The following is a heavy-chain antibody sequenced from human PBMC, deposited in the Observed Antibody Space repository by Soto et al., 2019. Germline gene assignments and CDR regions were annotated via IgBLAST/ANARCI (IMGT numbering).Heavy chain of an antibody. V-gene: IGHV1-3*01. CDR3: AAGPTPGVAEAGRFSLYYYGMDV. J-gene: IGHJ6*02. CDR2: INAGNGNT. D-gene: IGHD6-13*01. Sequence: ASVKVSCKASGYTFTSYAMHWVRQAPGQRLEWMGWINAGNGNTKYSQKFQGRVTITRDMSTSTAYMELSSLRSEDTAVYYCAAGPTPGVAEAGRFSLYYYGMDVWGQGTTVTVSS. CDR1: GYTFTSYA.